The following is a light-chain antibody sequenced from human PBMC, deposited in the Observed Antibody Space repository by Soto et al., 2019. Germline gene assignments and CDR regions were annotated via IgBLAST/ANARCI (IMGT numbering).Light chain of an antibody. J-gene: IGKJ1*01. V-gene: IGKV3-20*01. CDR2: GAS. CDR3: QQYGTSPWT. CDR1: QSVSSSY. Sequence: EIVLTQSPGTLSLSPGERATLSCWASQSVSSSYLAWYQQKPGQAPRLLIYGASGRATGIPDRFGGSGSGTDFTLTISRLEPEDFAVYYCQQYGTSPWTFGQGTKVDIK.